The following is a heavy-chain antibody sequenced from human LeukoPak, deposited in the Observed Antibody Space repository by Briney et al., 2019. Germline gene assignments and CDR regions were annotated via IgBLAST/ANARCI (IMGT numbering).Heavy chain of an antibody. CDR3: ASISAVAAAGHFDY. D-gene: IGHD6-13*01. Sequence: DSVKVSCKVSGYSITELSTHWVRQAPGKGLEWMGGFDPRSGEIIYEQKFQGRVTITEDTSTDTAYMELSSLRSEDTAVYYCASISAVAAAGHFDYWGQGTLVTVSS. CDR2: FDPRSGEI. V-gene: IGHV1-24*01. CDR1: GYSITELS. J-gene: IGHJ4*02.